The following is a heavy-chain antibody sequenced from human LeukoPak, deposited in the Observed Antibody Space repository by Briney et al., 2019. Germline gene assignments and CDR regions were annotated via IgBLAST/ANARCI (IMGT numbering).Heavy chain of an antibody. D-gene: IGHD1-26*01. CDR3: ARDNPWEDY. CDR2: ISSSSSYI. CDR1: GFTFSSYA. J-gene: IGHJ4*02. V-gene: IGHV3-21*01. Sequence: GGSLRLSCAASGFTFSSYAMSWVRQAPGKGLEWVSSISSSSSYIYYADSVKGRFTISRDNAKNSLYLQMNSLRAEDTALYYCARDNPWEDYWGQGTLVTVSS.